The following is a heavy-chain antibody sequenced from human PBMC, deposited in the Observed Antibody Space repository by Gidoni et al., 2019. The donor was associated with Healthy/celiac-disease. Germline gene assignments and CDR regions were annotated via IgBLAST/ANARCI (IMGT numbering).Heavy chain of an antibody. CDR2: IYSGGST. D-gene: IGHD6-6*01. J-gene: IGHJ6*02. CDR3: ARDHIAARPGTYGMDV. CDR1: GFTVSSNY. V-gene: IGHV3-53*04. Sequence: EVQLVESGGGLVQPGGSLRLSCAASGFTVSSNYMSWVRQAPGKGLELVSVIYSGGSTYYADSVKGRFTISRHNSKNTLYLQMNSLRAEDTAVYYCARDHIAARPGTYGMDVWGQGTTVTVSS.